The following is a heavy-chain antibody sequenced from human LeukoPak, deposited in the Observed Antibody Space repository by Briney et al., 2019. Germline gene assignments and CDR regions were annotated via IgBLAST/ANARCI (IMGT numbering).Heavy chain of an antibody. CDR1: GGSISSSSYY. J-gene: IGHJ4*02. CDR2: IYYSGST. Sequence: SETLSLTCAVSGGSISSSSYYWGWIRQPPGKGLEWIGSIYYSGSTYYNPSLKSRVTISVDTSKNQFSLKLSSVTAADTAVYYCARGGGYASPIGYWGQGALVTVSS. V-gene: IGHV4-39*07. CDR3: ARGGGYASPIGY. D-gene: IGHD5-12*01.